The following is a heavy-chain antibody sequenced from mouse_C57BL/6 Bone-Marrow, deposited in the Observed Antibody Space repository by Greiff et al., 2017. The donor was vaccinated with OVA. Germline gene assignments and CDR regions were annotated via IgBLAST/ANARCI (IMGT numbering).Heavy chain of an antibody. CDR3: ATYYGSYAMDY. D-gene: IGHD2-9*01. Sequence: EVHLVESGGGLVQPGGSLKLSCAASGFTFSDYGMAWVRQAPRKGPEWVAFISNLAYSIYYADTVTGRFTISRENAKNTLYLEMSSLRSEDTAMYYCATYYGSYAMDYWGQGTSVTVSS. CDR1: GFTFSDYG. J-gene: IGHJ4*01. V-gene: IGHV5-15*01. CDR2: ISNLAYSI.